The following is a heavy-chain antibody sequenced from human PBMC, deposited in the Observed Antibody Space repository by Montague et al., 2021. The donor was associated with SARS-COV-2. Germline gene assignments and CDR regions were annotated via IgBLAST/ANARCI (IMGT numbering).Heavy chain of an antibody. D-gene: IGHD3-3*01. V-gene: IGHV4-59*01. J-gene: IGHJ5*02. CDR2: IYYSGST. CDR1: GGSISSYY. CDR3: ARVSRITIFGVVGWFDP. Sequence: SETLSLTCTVSGGSISSYYWSWIRQPPGEGLEWIGYIYYSGSTNXNPSLKSRVTISVDTSKNQFSLKLSSVTAADTAVYYCARVSRITIFGVVGWFDPWGQGTLVTVSS.